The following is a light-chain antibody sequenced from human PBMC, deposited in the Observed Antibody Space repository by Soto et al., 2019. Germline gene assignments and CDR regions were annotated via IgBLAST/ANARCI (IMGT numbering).Light chain of an antibody. CDR1: SSDVGGYNY. CDR2: EVS. CDR3: RSYTSSSTLWV. V-gene: IGLV2-14*01. Sequence: QSALTQPASVSGSPGQSITISCTGTSSDVGGYNYVSWYQQHPGKAPKLMIYEVSNRPSGVSNRFSGSKSGNTATLTISGLQAEDEAYYYCRSYTSSSTLWVFGGGTKLYVL. J-gene: IGLJ3*02.